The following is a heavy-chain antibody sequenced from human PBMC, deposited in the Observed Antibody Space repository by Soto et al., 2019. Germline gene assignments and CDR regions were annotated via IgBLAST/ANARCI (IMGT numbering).Heavy chain of an antibody. CDR2: ISAYNGNT. J-gene: IGHJ5*02. D-gene: IGHD2-2*01. Sequence: ASVKVSCQASGYTFTSYGISWVRQAPGQRLEGMGWISAYNGNTNYAQKLQGRVTMTTDTSTSTAYMELRSLRSDDTAVYYCARGYCSSTSCYLTWFDPWGQGTLVTVSS. CDR3: ARGYCSSTSCYLTWFDP. V-gene: IGHV1-18*01. CDR1: GYTFTSYG.